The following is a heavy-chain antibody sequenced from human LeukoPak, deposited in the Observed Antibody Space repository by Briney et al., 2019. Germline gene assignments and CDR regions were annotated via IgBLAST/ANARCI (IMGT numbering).Heavy chain of an antibody. CDR3: ARDPRPIAVVGRGY. D-gene: IGHD6-19*01. V-gene: IGHV3-23*01. CDR1: GFTFSSYA. Sequence: PGGSLRLSCAASGFTFSSYAMSWVRQAPGKGLEWVSAISGSGGSTYYADSVKGRFTISRDNAKNSLYLQMNSLRAEDTAVYYCARDPRPIAVVGRGYWGQGTLVTVSS. CDR2: ISGSGGST. J-gene: IGHJ4*02.